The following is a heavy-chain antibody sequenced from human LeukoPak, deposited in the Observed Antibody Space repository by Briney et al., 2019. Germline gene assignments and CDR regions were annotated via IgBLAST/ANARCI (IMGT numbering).Heavy chain of an antibody. J-gene: IGHJ3*02. V-gene: IGHV3-23*01. Sequence: GGSLRLSCAASGFTFYSYAMTWVRQAPGKGLEWVSSISGSGSNTYYADSVKGRFTISRDNSKNTLYLQMNSLRAEDTAVFYCAKDRDDYVWGSYLGAFDIWGQGTMVTVSS. CDR1: GFTFYSYA. CDR3: AKDRDDYVWGSYLGAFDI. D-gene: IGHD3-16*01. CDR2: ISGSGSNT.